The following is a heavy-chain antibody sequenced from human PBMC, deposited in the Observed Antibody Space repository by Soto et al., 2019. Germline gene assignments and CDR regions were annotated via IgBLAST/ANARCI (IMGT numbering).Heavy chain of an antibody. Sequence: ASVAVSCKASGYTFTSYGISWVRQAPGQGLERMGWISAYNGNTNYAHMLQLRVTMTTNTSTSTAYMELRSLRSDDTAVYYCARDGGVQARFDPWGQGTLVTVSS. J-gene: IGHJ5*02. CDR1: GYTFTSYG. V-gene: IGHV1-18*01. D-gene: IGHD2-8*02. CDR2: ISAYNGNT. CDR3: ARDGGVQARFDP.